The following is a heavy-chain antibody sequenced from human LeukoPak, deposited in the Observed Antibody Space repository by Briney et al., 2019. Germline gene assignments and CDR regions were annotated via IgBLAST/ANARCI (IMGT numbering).Heavy chain of an antibody. CDR3: TTDLGTYYHGSQRLIPIDY. D-gene: IGHD3-10*01. Sequence: PGGSLRLSCAGSGFPFSSDAMNWVRQAPGKGLEWIGRIKSKTDGETTNYAEPVRGRFTISRDDSKSAVYLQMNSLKIEDTAVYYCTTDLGTYYHGSQRLIPIDYWGQGTLVTVSS. CDR1: GFPFSSDA. CDR2: IKSKTDGETT. V-gene: IGHV3-15*01. J-gene: IGHJ4*02.